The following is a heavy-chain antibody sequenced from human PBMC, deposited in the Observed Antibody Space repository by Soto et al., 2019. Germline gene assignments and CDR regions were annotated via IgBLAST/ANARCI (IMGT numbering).Heavy chain of an antibody. CDR2: IVVGSGNT. CDR3: AAIQRGRRYSSGWEIDE. V-gene: IGHV1-58*02. CDR1: GFTFTSSA. D-gene: IGHD6-19*01. J-gene: IGHJ4*02. Sequence: SVKVSCKASGFTFTSSAMQWVRQARGQRLEWIGWIVVGSGNTNYAQKFQERVTITRDMSTSTAYMELSSLRSEDTAVYYCAAIQRGRRYSSGWEIDERGQGTLVTASS.